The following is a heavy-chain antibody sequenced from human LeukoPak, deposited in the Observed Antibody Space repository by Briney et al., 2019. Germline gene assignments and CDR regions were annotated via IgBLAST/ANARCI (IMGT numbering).Heavy chain of an antibody. Sequence: GGSLKISCKGSGYSFTSYWIGWVRQMPGKGLEWMGITYPGDSDTRYSPSFQGQVTISADKSISTAYLQWSSLKASDTAMYYCARKYSSSWYLWFDPWGQGTLVTVSS. D-gene: IGHD6-13*01. CDR1: GYSFTSYW. J-gene: IGHJ5*02. CDR3: ARKYSSSWYLWFDP. V-gene: IGHV5-51*01. CDR2: TYPGDSDT.